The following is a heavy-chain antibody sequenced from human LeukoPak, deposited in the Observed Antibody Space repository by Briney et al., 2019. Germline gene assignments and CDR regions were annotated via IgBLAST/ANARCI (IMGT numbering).Heavy chain of an antibody. D-gene: IGHD4/OR15-4a*01. CDR3: ARGVLY. Sequence: SQTLPLTCTVSGGSISSGSYYWSWIRQPAGKGLEWIGRIYTSGSTNYNPSLKSRVTISVDTSKNQFSLKLSSVTAADTAVYYCARGVLYWGQGTLVTVSS. CDR2: IYTSGST. CDR1: GGSISSGSYY. V-gene: IGHV4-61*02. J-gene: IGHJ4*02.